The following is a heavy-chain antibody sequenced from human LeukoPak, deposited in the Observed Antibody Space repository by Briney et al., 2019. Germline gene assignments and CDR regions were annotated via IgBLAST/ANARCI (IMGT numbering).Heavy chain of an antibody. V-gene: IGHV1-18*01. CDR2: ISAYNGNT. CDR1: GYTFTSYG. J-gene: IGHJ6*02. Sequence: ASVKVSCKASGYTFTSYGISWVRQAPGQGLEWMGWISAYNGNTNYAQKLQGRVTMTTDTSTSTAYMELRSLRSDDTAVYYCARPQGGYYXYGMDVWGQGTTVTFSS. CDR3: ARPQGGYYXYGMDV. D-gene: IGHD3-16*01.